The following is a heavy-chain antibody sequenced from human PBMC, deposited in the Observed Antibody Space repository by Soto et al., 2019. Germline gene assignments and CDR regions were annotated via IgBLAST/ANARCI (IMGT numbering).Heavy chain of an antibody. D-gene: IGHD3-3*01. Sequence: PGESLTISWTGSGGNFDHYWIAWMRQMPGRGLEWMAIIYPGDSDTRYSPSFQGQVTISADKSISTAYLHWSSLKASDTAMYYCARLGDRGMDVWGQGSTVPVPS. J-gene: IGHJ6*02. CDR2: IYPGDSDT. V-gene: IGHV5-51*01. CDR1: GGNFDHYW. CDR3: ARLGDRGMDV.